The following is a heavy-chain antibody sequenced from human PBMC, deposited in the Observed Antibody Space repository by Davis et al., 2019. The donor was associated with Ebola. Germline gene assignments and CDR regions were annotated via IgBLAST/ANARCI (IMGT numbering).Heavy chain of an antibody. D-gene: IGHD2-8*02. V-gene: IGHV1-18*01. CDR2: ISAYNGNT. CDR1: GYTFTSYG. CDR3: ARVFRPSDDVVVVYAIEGLDY. J-gene: IGHJ4*02. Sequence: ASVKVSCKASGYTFTSYGISWVRQAPGQGHEWMGWISAYNGNTNYAQKLQGRATMTTDTSTSTAYMELRSLRSDDTAVYYCARVFRPSDDVVVVYAIEGLDYWGQGALVTVSA.